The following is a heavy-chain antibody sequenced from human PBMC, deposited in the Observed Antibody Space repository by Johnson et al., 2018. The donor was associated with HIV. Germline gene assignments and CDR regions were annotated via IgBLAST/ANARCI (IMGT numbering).Heavy chain of an antibody. D-gene: IGHD1-7*01. Sequence: QVQLVESGGGVVQPGRSLRRSCAASKFTFSSYAMHWVRQAPGKGLDWVAVISYDGSNNYYADSVKGRFTISRDNSKNTLYLQMNSLRAEDTAVYYCARNQGRRNYYDAFDIWGQGTMVTVSS. V-gene: IGHV3-30-3*01. CDR3: ARNQGRRNYYDAFDI. J-gene: IGHJ3*02. CDR1: KFTFSSYA. CDR2: ISYDGSNN.